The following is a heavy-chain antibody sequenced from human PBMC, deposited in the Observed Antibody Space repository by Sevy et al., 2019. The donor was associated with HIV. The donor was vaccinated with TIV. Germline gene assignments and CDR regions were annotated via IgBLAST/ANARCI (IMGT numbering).Heavy chain of an antibody. D-gene: IGHD2-21*01. CDR2: MNPNSGNT. V-gene: IGHV1-8*01. J-gene: IGHJ2*01. Sequence: ASVKVSCEASGYTFNSHDINWIRQAPGQGLEWMGWMNPNSGNTGYAQRFQGRVTMNRTTSISTAYMELNGLRSEDTAIYYCARGISFSYAKKGDWVNWYFDLWGRGTLVTVSS. CDR1: GYTFNSHD. CDR3: ARGISFSYAKKGDWVNWYFDL.